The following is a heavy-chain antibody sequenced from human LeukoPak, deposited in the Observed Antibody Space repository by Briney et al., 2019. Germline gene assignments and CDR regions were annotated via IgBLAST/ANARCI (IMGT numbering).Heavy chain of an antibody. CDR3: AKDISTSYGNGWYYYYGMDV. CDR2: ISWNSGSI. D-gene: IGHD5-18*01. V-gene: IGHV3-9*01. Sequence: PGGSLRLSCAASGFTFDDYAMHWVRQAPGKGLEWVSGISWNSGSIGYADSVKGRFTISRDNAKNSLYLQMNSLRAEDTALYYCAKDISTSYGNGWYYYYGMDVWGQGTTVTVSS. J-gene: IGHJ6*02. CDR1: GFTFDDYA.